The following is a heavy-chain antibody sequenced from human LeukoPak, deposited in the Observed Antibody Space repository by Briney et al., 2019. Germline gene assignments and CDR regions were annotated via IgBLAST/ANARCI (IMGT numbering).Heavy chain of an antibody. CDR3: AREVMTADAFDI. Sequence: SETLSLTCTVSGGSISSSSYYWGWIRQPPGKGLEWIGSIYYSGSTYYNPSLKSRVTISVDTPKNQFSLKLSSVTAAGTAVYYCAREVMTADAFDIWGQGTMVTVSS. CDR1: GGSISSSSYY. D-gene: IGHD2-21*02. V-gene: IGHV4-39*07. CDR2: IYYSGST. J-gene: IGHJ3*02.